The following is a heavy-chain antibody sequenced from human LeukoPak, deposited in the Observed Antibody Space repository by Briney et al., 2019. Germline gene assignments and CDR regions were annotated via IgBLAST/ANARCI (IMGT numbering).Heavy chain of an antibody. CDR3: ASYGYSRQRFFDY. D-gene: IGHD4-17*01. CDR2: YYYSGST. V-gene: IGHV4-39*02. J-gene: IGHJ4*02. CDR1: GGSISSSSYY. Sequence: PSETLSLTCIVSGGSISSSSYYWGWIRQPPGKGLEWIGSYYYSGSTYYNPSLKSRVTISVDTSKNDFSLKLSSVTAADTAVYYCASYGYSRQRFFDYWGQGTLVTVSS.